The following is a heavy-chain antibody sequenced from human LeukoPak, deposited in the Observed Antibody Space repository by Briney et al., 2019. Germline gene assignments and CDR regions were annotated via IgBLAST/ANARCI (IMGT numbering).Heavy chain of an antibody. V-gene: IGHV1-69*06. CDR1: GGTFSSYA. CDR3: ARVQVVVAATRAFDI. J-gene: IGHJ3*02. CDR2: IIPIFSTA. Sequence: SVKVSCKASGGTFSSYAISWVRQAPGRGLEWMGGIIPIFSTANYAQKFQGRVTITADKSTSTAYMELSSLRAEDTAVYYCARVQVVVAATRAFDIWGQGTMVTVSS. D-gene: IGHD2-15*01.